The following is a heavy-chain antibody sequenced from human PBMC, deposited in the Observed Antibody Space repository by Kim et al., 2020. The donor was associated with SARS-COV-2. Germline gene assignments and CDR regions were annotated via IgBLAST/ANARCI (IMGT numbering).Heavy chain of an antibody. J-gene: IGHJ4*02. CDR2: ISSNGGST. D-gene: IGHD3-22*01. CDR3: VKEEYYDSSGYYGPPVGY. V-gene: IGHV3-64D*09. Sequence: GGSLRLSCSASGFTFSSYAMHWVRQAPGKGLEYVSAISSNGGSTYYADSVKGRFTISRDNSKNTLYLQMSSLRAEDTAVYYCVKEEYYDSSGYYGPPVGYWGQGTLVTVSS. CDR1: GFTFSSYA.